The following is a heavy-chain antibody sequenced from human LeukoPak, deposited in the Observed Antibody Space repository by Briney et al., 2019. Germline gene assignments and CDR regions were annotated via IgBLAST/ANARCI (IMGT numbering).Heavy chain of an antibody. J-gene: IGHJ5*02. CDR2: ISAYISNR. D-gene: IGHD6-13*01. CDR3: ARGGDSSSWYNSSDP. Sequence: ASVKVSCKASGYTFTSYGISWVRQAPGQRLEWMGWISAYISNRNYAHKLQGRVTMTTDTSTSTAYMELRSLRSDDTAVYYCARGGDSSSWYNSSDPWGQGTLVTVCS. V-gene: IGHV1-18*01. CDR1: GYTFTSYG.